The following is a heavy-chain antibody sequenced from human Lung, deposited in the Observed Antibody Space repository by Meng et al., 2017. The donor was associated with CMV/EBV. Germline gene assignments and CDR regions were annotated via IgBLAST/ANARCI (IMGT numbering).Heavy chain of an antibody. CDR2: INPITGAT. CDR1: GYTFTGYY. D-gene: IGHD1-1*01. CDR3: GRVVASAQLPPLDV. V-gene: IGHV1-2*02. Sequence: SXXVSXXALGYTFTGYYVHWLRQAPGQGLEWMGWINPITGATKYAQKFQGRVTMTRDTSISTAYMDLSRLTSDDAAIYYCGRVVASAQLPPLDVWVQGTXVTVSS. J-gene: IGHJ6*02.